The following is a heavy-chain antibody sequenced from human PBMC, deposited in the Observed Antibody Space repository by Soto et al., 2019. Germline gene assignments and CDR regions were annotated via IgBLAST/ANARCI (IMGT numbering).Heavy chain of an antibody. V-gene: IGHV3-23*01. J-gene: IGHJ1*01. CDR2: ISGSGGT. CDR1: GFTFSSYA. Sequence: EVQLLESGGGLVQPGGSLRLSCAASGFTFSSYAMSWVRQAPGKGLEWVSIISGSGGTYYADSVKGRFTISRDNSKNTLYLQMNSLRAEDTAIYSCAKDVTDSSSSGYFHHWGQGTLVTVSS. D-gene: IGHD6-6*01. CDR3: AKDVTDSSSSGYFHH.